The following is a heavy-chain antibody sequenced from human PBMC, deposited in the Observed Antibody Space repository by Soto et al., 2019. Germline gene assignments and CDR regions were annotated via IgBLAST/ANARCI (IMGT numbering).Heavy chain of an antibody. J-gene: IGHJ4*02. CDR1: GGSISSGGYY. D-gene: IGHD6-13*01. V-gene: IGHV4-31*03. CDR2: IYYSGST. CDR3: AIFLAAAGNRKYYFDY. Sequence: QVQLQESGPGLVKPSQTLSLTCTVSGGSISSGGYYWSWIRQHPGKGLEWIGYIYYSGSTYYNPSLKSRVTSSVDTSKNQLALKLGSVTAADTAVYYCAIFLAAAGNRKYYFDYWGQGTLVTVSS.